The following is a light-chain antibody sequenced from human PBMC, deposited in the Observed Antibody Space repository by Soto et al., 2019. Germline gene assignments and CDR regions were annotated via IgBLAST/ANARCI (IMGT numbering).Light chain of an antibody. Sequence: DIQMTQSPSSLSASVGDRVTITCRASQGISNYLAWYQQKPGKVPELLIYPASTLQSGVPSRFSGSGSGTEFSLTISGLQPEDVATYYCHKYNHAPTFGGGTKVEIK. J-gene: IGKJ4*01. CDR3: HKYNHAPT. CDR2: PAS. CDR1: QGISNY. V-gene: IGKV1-27*01.